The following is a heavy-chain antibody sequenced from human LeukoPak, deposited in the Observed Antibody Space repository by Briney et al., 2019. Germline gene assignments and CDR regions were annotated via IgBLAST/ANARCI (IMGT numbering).Heavy chain of an antibody. CDR1: GFTFSSYA. CDR2: ISSNGGST. D-gene: IGHD3-9*01. V-gene: IGHV3-64*01. CDR3: ARDLYDILTGYYPEYYYYYGMDV. J-gene: IGHJ6*02. Sequence: PGGSLRLSCAASGFTFSSYAMHWVRQAPGKGLGYVSAISSNGGSTYYANSAKGRFTISRDNSKNTLYLQMGSLRAEDMAVYYCARDLYDILTGYYPEYYYYYGMDVWGQGTTVTVSS.